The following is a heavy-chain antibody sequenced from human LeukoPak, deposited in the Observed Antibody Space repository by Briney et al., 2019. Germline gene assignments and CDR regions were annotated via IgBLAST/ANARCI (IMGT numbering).Heavy chain of an antibody. J-gene: IGHJ4*02. CDR2: ISNIGDNT. CDR3: AKERWLQLGSYFDS. Sequence: GGSLRLSCAASGFTFSSYAMSWVRQAPGKGLEWVSAISNIGDNTDYADSVKGRFTISRDNSKKIVNLQLNSLRAEDTAVYYCAKERWLQLGSYFDSWGQGALVTVSS. V-gene: IGHV3-23*01. D-gene: IGHD5-24*01. CDR1: GFTFSSYA.